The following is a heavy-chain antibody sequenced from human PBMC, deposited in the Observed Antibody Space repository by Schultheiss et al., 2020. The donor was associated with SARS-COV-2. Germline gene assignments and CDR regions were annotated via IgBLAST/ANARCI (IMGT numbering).Heavy chain of an antibody. J-gene: IGHJ4*02. V-gene: IGHV1-8*01. CDR2: MNPNTGNT. CDR3: ARGKVAGGLPDH. CDR1: GYTFTNYD. Sequence: GGSLRLSCKASGYTFTNYDINWVRQATGQGLEWMGWMNPNTGNTGYAQRFQGRVTMTRETSISTAYMELTSLRSDDTAVYYCARGKVAGGLPDHWGQGTLVTVSS. D-gene: IGHD6-13*01.